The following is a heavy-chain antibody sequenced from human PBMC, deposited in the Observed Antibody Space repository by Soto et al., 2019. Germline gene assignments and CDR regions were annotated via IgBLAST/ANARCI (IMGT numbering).Heavy chain of an antibody. V-gene: IGHV3-48*01. CDR3: ARFYGDYVESFDY. J-gene: IGHJ4*02. CDR1: GFTFSSQS. Sequence: GSLRLSCAASGFTFSSQSMNWVHQAPGKGLEWISYVSSTSSTIYYADSVKGRFTISGDNAKNSLYLQMNSLRAEDTAVYYCARFYGDYVESFDYWGQGTLVTV. D-gene: IGHD4-17*01. CDR2: VSSTSSTI.